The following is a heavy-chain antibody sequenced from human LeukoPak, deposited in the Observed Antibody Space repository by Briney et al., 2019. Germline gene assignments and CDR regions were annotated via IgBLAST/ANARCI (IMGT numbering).Heavy chain of an antibody. D-gene: IGHD6-19*01. CDR3: ASLTVAGTAFGY. J-gene: IGHJ4*02. Sequence: TGGSLRLSCAASGFTFSSYGMHWVRQAPGKGLEWVAVISYDGSNKYYADSVKGRFTISRDNSKNTLYLQMNSLRAEDTAVYYCASLTVAGTAFGYWGQGTLVTVSS. CDR2: ISYDGSNK. CDR1: GFTFSSYG. V-gene: IGHV3-30*03.